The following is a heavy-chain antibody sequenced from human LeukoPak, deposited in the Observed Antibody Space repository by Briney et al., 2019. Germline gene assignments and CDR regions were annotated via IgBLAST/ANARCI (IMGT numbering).Heavy chain of an antibody. CDR2: INPSGGST. J-gene: IGHJ4*02. Sequence: ASVKVSCKASGYTFTSYYMHWVRQAPGQGLEWMGIINPSGGSTSYAQKFQGRVTMTRDTSTSTVYIELSSLRSEDTAVYYCATSDCSSTSCPWVWGQGTLVTVSS. V-gene: IGHV1-46*01. CDR3: ATSDCSSTSCPWV. CDR1: GYTFTSYY. D-gene: IGHD2-2*01.